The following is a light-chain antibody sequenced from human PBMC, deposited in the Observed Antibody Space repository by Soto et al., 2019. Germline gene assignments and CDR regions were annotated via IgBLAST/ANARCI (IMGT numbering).Light chain of an antibody. V-gene: IGLV1-40*01. Sequence: QPVLTQPPSVSGAPGQWGTISCTGSSSNIGAGYDVHWYQQLPGTAPKLLIYGNSNRPSGVPDRFSGSKSGTSASLAITGLQAEDEAEYDCQSYDSSLSGSVVFGGGTKVTVL. CDR3: QSYDSSLSGSVV. J-gene: IGLJ2*01. CDR1: SSNIGAGYD. CDR2: GNS.